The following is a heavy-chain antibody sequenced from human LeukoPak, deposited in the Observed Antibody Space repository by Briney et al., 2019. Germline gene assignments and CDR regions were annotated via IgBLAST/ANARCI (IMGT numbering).Heavy chain of an antibody. CDR3: AREAPLTGYYRDY. Sequence: ASVTVSCKASGYTFTGYYIHWVRQAPGQGLEWMGWINPNSGGTNYAQKFQGRVTMTRDTSISTAYMELSRLRSDDTAVYYCAREAPLTGYYRDYWGQGTLVTVSS. CDR1: GYTFTGYY. V-gene: IGHV1-2*02. CDR2: INPNSGGT. J-gene: IGHJ4*02. D-gene: IGHD3-9*01.